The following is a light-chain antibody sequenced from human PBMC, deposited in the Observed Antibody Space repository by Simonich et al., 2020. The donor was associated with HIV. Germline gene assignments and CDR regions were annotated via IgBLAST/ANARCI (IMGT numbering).Light chain of an antibody. V-gene: IGKV3-11*01. CDR1: QSVSSS. CDR3: QQPGNWPT. Sequence: EIVMTQSPATLSVSPGERATLSCRASQSVSSSLAWYQQKPGQTPRLLIYDASNRATGIPARFRGTGSGTDFTLTISSLEPEDFAIYYCQQPGNWPTFGQGTKLEI. CDR2: DAS. J-gene: IGKJ2*01.